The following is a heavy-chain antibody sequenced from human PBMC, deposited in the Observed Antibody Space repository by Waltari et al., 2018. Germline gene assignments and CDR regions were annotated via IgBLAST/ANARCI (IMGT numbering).Heavy chain of an antibody. J-gene: IGHJ6*02. D-gene: IGHD6-13*01. Sequence: EVQLVESGGGLVQPGGSLRLACAASGLSLSSYWMHWVRQVPGGGLGWVERISRDGISTTYADSVKGRFSIFRDNAKNTLYLHMNSLRADDTAVYFCSRGSGQLGYIMDVWGQGTTVTVSS. CDR1: GLSLSSYW. CDR2: ISRDGIST. CDR3: SRGSGQLGYIMDV. V-gene: IGHV3-74*01.